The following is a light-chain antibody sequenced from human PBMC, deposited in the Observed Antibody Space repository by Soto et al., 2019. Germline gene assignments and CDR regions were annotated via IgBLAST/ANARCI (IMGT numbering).Light chain of an antibody. J-gene: IGKJ4*01. CDR2: AAS. CDR3: QQLQDYPLT. V-gene: IGKV1-9*01. CDR1: QDSGSY. Sequence: DIQLTQSPSVLSASVGDRVTITCRASQDSGSYLAWYQQKPGKAPKLLIYAASTLQGGVPSRFSGSGSETEFTLTISSLQPEDFATYSCQQLQDYPLTFGGGTKVEIK.